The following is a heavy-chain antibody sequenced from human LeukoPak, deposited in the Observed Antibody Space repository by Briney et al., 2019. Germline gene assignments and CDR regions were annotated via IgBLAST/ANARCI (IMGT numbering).Heavy chain of an antibody. CDR1: GFTFSSSS. CDR3: ARDVTAFGGVIAD. J-gene: IGHJ4*02. Sequence: GGSLRLSCAASGFTFSSSSMNWVRQAPGKGLEWVSSISSSSSYIYYADSLKGRFTISRENAKNSLYLQMNSLRAEDTAVYYCARDVTAFGGVIADWGQGTLVTVSS. V-gene: IGHV3-21*01. D-gene: IGHD3-16*02. CDR2: ISSSSSYI.